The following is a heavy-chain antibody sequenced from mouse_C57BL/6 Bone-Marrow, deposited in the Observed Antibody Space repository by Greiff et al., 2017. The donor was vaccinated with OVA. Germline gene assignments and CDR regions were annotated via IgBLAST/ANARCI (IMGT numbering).Heavy chain of an antibody. D-gene: IGHD2-12*01. Sequence: EVQLQQSGPVLVKPGASVKMSCKASGYTFTDYYMNWVKQSHGKSFEWIGVINPYNGGTSYNQKFKGKATLTVDKSSSTAYMELNSLTSEDSAVYYCASPYSFYAMDYWGQGTSVTVSS. CDR1: GYTFTDYY. J-gene: IGHJ4*01. V-gene: IGHV1-19*01. CDR2: INPYNGGT. CDR3: ASPYSFYAMDY.